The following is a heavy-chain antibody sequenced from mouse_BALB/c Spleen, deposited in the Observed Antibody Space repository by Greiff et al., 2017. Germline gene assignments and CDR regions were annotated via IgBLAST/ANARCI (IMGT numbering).Heavy chain of an antibody. CDR1: GFTFSSYG. J-gene: IGHJ1*01. CDR2: ISSGGSYT. Sequence: VQLKESGGDLVKPGGSLKLSCAASGFTFSSYGMSWVRQTPEKRLEWVATISSGGSYTYYPDSVKGRFTISRDNAKNTLYLQMSSLKSEDTAMYYCARQNYYGSSYWYFNVWGAGTTVTVSS. D-gene: IGHD1-1*01. V-gene: IGHV5-6*01. CDR3: ARQNYYGSSYWYFNV.